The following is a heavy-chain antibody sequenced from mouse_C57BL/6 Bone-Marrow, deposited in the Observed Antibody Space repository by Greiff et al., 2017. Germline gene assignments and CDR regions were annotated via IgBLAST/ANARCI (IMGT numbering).Heavy chain of an antibody. D-gene: IGHD1-1*01. V-gene: IGHV5-6*01. Sequence: EVKLMESGGDLVKPGGSLKLSCAASGFTFSSYGMSWVRQTPDNRLEWVATISSGGSYTYYPDSVKGRFTISRDNAKNTLYLKMSSLKSEDTAMYYWANYYGSSYGYFDVRGTRATVTVSS. J-gene: IGHJ1*03. CDR2: ISSGGSYT. CDR1: GFTFSSYG. CDR3: ANYYGSSYGYFDV.